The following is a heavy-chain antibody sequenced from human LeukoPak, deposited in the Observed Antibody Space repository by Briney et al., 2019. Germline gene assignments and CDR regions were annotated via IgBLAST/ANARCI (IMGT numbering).Heavy chain of an antibody. V-gene: IGHV1-18*01. CDR3: ARDQWLGDAFDI. CDR2: ISAYNGNT. J-gene: IGHJ3*02. Sequence: GSVKVSCMASGYTFTSYGISWVRQALGQGVGWMGWISAYNGNTNYAQKLQGRVTITTDTSTSTAYMELRSLRSDDTAVYYCARDQWLGDAFDIWGQGTMVTVSS. D-gene: IGHD6-19*01. CDR1: GYTFTSYG.